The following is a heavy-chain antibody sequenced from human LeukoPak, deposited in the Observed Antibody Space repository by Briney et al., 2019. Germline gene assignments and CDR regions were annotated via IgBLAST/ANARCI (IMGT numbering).Heavy chain of an antibody. CDR3: AKAPHFIAVASTNYYFDY. V-gene: IGHV3-23*01. CDR2: ISGSGGST. Sequence: GGSLRLSCAASGFTFSSYAMSWVRQAPGKGLEWVSAISGSGGSTYYADSVKGRFTISRDNSKNTLYLQMNSLRAEDTAVYYCAKAPHFIAVASTNYYFDYWGQGTLVTVSS. D-gene: IGHD6-19*01. CDR1: GFTFSSYA. J-gene: IGHJ4*02.